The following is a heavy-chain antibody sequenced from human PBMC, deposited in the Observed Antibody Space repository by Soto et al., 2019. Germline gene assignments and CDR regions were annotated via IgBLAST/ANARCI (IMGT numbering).Heavy chain of an antibody. Sequence: ASVKVSCKASGGGFSRYAISWVRQAPGQGLEWMGGIIPIFGTANYAQKFQGRVTITADESTSTAYMELSSLRSEDTAVYYCARLEMATIRETAVDYWGQGTLVTVSS. J-gene: IGHJ4*02. D-gene: IGHD5-12*01. CDR3: ARLEMATIRETAVDY. CDR2: IIPIFGTA. CDR1: GGGFSRYA. V-gene: IGHV1-69*13.